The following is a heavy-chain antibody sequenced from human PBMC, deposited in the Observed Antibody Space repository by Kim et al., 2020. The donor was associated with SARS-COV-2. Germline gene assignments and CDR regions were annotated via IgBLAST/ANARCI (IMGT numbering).Heavy chain of an antibody. J-gene: IGHJ4*02. V-gene: IGHV3-33*01. Sequence: GGSLRLSCAASGFTFSSYGMHWVRQAPGKGLEWVAVIWYDGSNKYYADSVKGRFTISRDNSKNTLYLQMNSLRAEDTAVYYCARSGPNYYDSSGYYGYPDYWGQGTLVTVSS. D-gene: IGHD3-22*01. CDR3: ARSGPNYYDSSGYYGYPDY. CDR1: GFTFSSYG. CDR2: IWYDGSNK.